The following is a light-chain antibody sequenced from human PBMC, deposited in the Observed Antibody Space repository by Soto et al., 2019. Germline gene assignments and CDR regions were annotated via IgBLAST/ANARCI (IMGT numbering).Light chain of an antibody. CDR2: YDD. CDR3: AAWDDSLNGPVVV. J-gene: IGLJ2*01. CDR1: SSNIGNNA. Sequence: QSVLTQPPSVSDAPRQRVTISCSGSSSNIGNNAVNWYQQLPGKAPKLLIYYDDLLPSGVSDRFSGSKSGTSASLAISGLQSEDEADYYCAAWDDSLNGPVVVFGGGTKLTVL. V-gene: IGLV1-36*01.